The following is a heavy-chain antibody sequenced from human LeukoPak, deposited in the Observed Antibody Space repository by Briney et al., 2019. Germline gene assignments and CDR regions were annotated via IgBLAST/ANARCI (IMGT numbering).Heavy chain of an antibody. Sequence: GRSLRLSCAASGFTFSSYGMHWVRQAPGEGLEWVAVISYDRSNKYYADSVKGRFTISRDNSKNTLYLQMNSLRAEDTAVYYCAKDRQSVAGTMEFDYWGQGTLVTVSS. V-gene: IGHV3-30*18. CDR2: ISYDRSNK. J-gene: IGHJ4*02. CDR3: AKDRQSVAGTMEFDY. CDR1: GFTFSSYG. D-gene: IGHD6-19*01.